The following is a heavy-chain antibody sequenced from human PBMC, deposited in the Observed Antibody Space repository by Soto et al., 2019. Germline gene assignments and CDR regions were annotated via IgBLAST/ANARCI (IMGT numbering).Heavy chain of an antibody. CDR3: ARAASPYYDFWSGYPFPDYYYYYMDV. CDR1: GYTFTSYD. Sequence: GASVKVSCKASGYTFTSYDINWVRQATGQGLEWMGWMNPNSGNTGYAQKFQGRVTMTRNTSISTAYMELSSLRSEDTAVYYCARAASPYYDFWSGYPFPDYYYYYMDVWGKGTTVTGLL. D-gene: IGHD3-3*01. J-gene: IGHJ6*03. V-gene: IGHV1-8*01. CDR2: MNPNSGNT.